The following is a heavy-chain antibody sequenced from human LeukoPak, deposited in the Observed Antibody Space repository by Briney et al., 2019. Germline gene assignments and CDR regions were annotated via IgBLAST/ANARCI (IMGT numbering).Heavy chain of an antibody. CDR1: GFTFSSYG. Sequence: GGSLRLSCAASGFTFSSYGMHWVRQAPGNGLEWVAVISYDGSNKYYADSVKGRFTISRDNSKNTLYLQMNSLRAEDTAVYYCAKDLEYFDWLQSPFDYWGQGTLVTVSS. V-gene: IGHV3-30*18. CDR3: AKDLEYFDWLQSPFDY. D-gene: IGHD3-9*01. CDR2: ISYDGSNK. J-gene: IGHJ4*02.